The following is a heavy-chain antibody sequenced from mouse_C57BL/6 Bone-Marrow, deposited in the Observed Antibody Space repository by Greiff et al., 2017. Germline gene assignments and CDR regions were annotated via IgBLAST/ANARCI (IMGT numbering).Heavy chain of an antibody. CDR1: GYTFTSYW. CDR3: AREGLKRAMDY. D-gene: IGHD1-3*01. Sequence: QVQLQQPGAELVRPGSSVKLSCKASGYTFTSYWMHWVKQRPIQGLEWIGNIDPSDSETHYNQKFKDKATLTVDKSSSTAYMQLSSLTSEDSAAYYCAREGLKRAMDYWGQGTSVTVSS. J-gene: IGHJ4*01. V-gene: IGHV1-52*01. CDR2: IDPSDSET.